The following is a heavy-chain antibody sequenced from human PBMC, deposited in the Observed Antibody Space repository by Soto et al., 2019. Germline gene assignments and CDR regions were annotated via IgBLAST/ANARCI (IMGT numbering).Heavy chain of an antibody. V-gene: IGHV4-59*01. Sequence: PSETLSLTCTVSGGSISSYYWSWIRQPPGKGLEWIGYIYYSGSTNYNPSLKSRVTISVDTSKNQFSLKLSSVTAADTAVYYCARVSTRWGSSFDYWGQGTLFTVSS. CDR2: IYYSGST. J-gene: IGHJ4*02. CDR1: GGSISSYY. CDR3: ARVSTRWGSSFDY. D-gene: IGHD3-16*01.